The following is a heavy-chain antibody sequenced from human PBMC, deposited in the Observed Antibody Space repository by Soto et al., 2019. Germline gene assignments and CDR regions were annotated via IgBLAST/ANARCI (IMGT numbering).Heavy chain of an antibody. V-gene: IGHV4-30-4*01. CDR2: VYYTGST. CDR3: VRTAREGAVAPHWFDR. J-gene: IGHJ5*02. CDR1: GASIRSTDYY. D-gene: IGHD2-21*02. Sequence: TLSLTCTFSGASIRSTDYYCSWIRQAPGKGLEWIGYVYYTGSTYYYPSLMSRLTISVDTSKNQFSLKLTSVTAAETAVYYCVRTAREGAVAPHWFDRWGQGTQVTVSS.